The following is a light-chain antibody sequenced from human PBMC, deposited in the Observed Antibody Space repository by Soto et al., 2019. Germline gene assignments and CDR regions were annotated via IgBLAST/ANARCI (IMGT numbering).Light chain of an antibody. Sequence: QSVLTQPPSVSGAPGQRVTISCTGSSSNIGAGYDVHWYQQLPGTAPKLLIHGNRNRPSGVPDRFSGSKSGTSASLAITGLQAEDEADYYCQSYDSSLSSSVFGGGTQLTVL. CDR3: QSYDSSLSSSV. J-gene: IGLJ2*01. CDR1: SSNIGAGYD. V-gene: IGLV1-40*01. CDR2: GNR.